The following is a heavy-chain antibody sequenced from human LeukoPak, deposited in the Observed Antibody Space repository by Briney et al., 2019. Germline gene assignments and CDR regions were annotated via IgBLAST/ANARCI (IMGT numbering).Heavy chain of an antibody. CDR3: ARDAGSSGWFTFDY. CDR1: GGSISSYY. Sequence: SETLSLTCTVSGGSISSYYWNWIRQPPGKGLEWIGYIYYSGSTTYNPSLKSRVTMSVDTSKNQFSLKLSSVTAADTAVYYCARDAGSSGWFTFDYWGQGTLVTVSS. D-gene: IGHD6-19*01. V-gene: IGHV4-59*01. J-gene: IGHJ4*02. CDR2: IYYSGST.